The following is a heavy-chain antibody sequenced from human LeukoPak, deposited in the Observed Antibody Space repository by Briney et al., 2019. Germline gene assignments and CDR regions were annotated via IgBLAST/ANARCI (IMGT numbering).Heavy chain of an antibody. J-gene: IGHJ4*02. CDR3: ARGGYYDMFDY. CDR2: IKQDGSEK. Sequence: TGGSLRLSCAASGFTFSSYWMNWVRQAPGKGLEWVANIKQDGSEKYYVDSVKGRFTISRDNAKNSLYLQMNSLRAEDTAVYYCARGGYYDMFDYWGQGTLVTVSS. V-gene: IGHV3-7*01. D-gene: IGHD3-22*01. CDR1: GFTFSSYW.